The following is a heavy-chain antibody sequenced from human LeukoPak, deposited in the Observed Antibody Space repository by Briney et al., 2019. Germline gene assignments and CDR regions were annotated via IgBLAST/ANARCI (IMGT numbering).Heavy chain of an antibody. D-gene: IGHD7-27*01. Sequence: ASVKVSCKASGYTFTDDYMHWVRQAPGQGLEWLGWINPNRGGTNYAQKFQGRVTMTSDTSISTAYMELSRLRSDDTAVYYCAREVTRLGIFFGYWGQGTLVTVPS. CDR1: GYTFTDDY. CDR2: INPNRGGT. CDR3: AREVTRLGIFFGY. V-gene: IGHV1-2*02. J-gene: IGHJ4*02.